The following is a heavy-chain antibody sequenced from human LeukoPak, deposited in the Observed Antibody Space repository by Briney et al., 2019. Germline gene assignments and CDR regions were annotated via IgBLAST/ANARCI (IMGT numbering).Heavy chain of an antibody. Sequence: SETLSLTCAVYGGSFSGYYWSWIRQPPGKGLEWIGEINHSGSTNYNPSLKSRVTISVDTSKNQFSLKLSSVTAADTAVYYCAGGTWIGMDVWGKGTTVTVSS. CDR2: INHSGST. D-gene: IGHD2-2*03. J-gene: IGHJ6*04. CDR1: GGSFSGYY. V-gene: IGHV4-34*01. CDR3: AGGTWIGMDV.